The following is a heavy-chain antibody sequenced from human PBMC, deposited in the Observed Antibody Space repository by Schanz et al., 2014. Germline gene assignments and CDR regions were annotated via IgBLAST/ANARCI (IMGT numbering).Heavy chain of an antibody. Sequence: EVQLLESGGGLVQPGGSLRLSCAASGFTFENYALTWVRQVPGKGLEWVSTIGTSGGTNYAESVKGRFTISRDNSKNTLYLQMNSLRAEDTAVYFCAKIERNEDWGQGTLVTVSS. D-gene: IGHD1-1*01. CDR3: AKIERNED. J-gene: IGHJ4*02. V-gene: IGHV3-23*01. CDR2: IGTSGGT. CDR1: GFTFENYA.